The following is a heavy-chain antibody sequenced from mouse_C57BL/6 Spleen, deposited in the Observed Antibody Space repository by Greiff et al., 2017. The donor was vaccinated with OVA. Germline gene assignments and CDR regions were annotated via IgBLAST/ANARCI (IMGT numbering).Heavy chain of an antibody. V-gene: IGHV1-54*01. CDR1: GYAFTNYL. CDR3: ARGGLGNSQAWFAY. J-gene: IGHJ3*01. Sequence: QVQLQQSGAELVRPGTSVKVSCKASGYAFTNYLIEWVKQRPGQGLEWIGVINPGSGGTNYNEKFKGKATLTADKSSSTAYMQLSSLTSEDSAVYFCARGGLGNSQAWFAYWGQGTLVTVSA. D-gene: IGHD2-1*01. CDR2: INPGSGGT.